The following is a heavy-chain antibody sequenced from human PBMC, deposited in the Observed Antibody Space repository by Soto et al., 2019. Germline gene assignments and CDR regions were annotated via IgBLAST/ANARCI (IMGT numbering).Heavy chain of an antibody. Sequence: PGGSLRLSCAASGFTFSSYWMHWVRQAPGKGLVWVSRINSDGSSTSYADSVKGRFTISRDNAKNMLYLQMNSLRAEDTAVYYCARDGFFDWLEYDDSCLDYWGQGTLVTVSS. J-gene: IGHJ4*02. D-gene: IGHD3-9*01. CDR1: GFTFSSYW. V-gene: IGHV3-74*01. CDR3: ARDGFFDWLEYDDSCLDY. CDR2: INSDGSST.